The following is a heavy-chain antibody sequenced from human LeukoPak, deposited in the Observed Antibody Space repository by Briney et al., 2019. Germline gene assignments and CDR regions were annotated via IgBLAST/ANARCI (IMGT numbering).Heavy chain of an antibody. CDR1: GYSISSGYY. CDR3: ARNRVFDI. V-gene: IGHV4-38-2*01. Sequence: SETLSLTCAVSGYSISSGYYWGWIRQPPGKGLEWIGSIYHSGSTNYNPSLKSRVTISVDTSKNQFSLKLSSVTAADTAVYYCARNRVFDIWGQGTMVTVSS. CDR2: IYHSGST. D-gene: IGHD1-14*01. J-gene: IGHJ3*02.